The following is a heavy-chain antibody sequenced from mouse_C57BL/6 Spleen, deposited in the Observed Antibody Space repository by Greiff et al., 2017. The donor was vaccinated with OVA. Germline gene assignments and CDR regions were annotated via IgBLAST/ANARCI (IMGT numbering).Heavy chain of an antibody. D-gene: IGHD2-1*01. CDR2: IWSGGST. CDR3: ASDYGNSQAY. CDR1: GFSLTSYG. J-gene: IGHJ3*01. Sequence: VKLVESGPGLVQPSQSLSITCTVSGFSLTSYGVHWVRQSPGKGLEWLGVIWSGGSTDYNAAFISRLSISKDNSKSQVFFKMNSLQADDTAIYYCASDYGNSQAYWGQGTLVTVSA. V-gene: IGHV2-2*01.